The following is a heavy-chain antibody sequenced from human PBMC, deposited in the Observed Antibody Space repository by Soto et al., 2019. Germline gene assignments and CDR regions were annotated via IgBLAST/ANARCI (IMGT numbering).Heavy chain of an antibody. CDR2: IYYSGST. CDR3: ARRVWSGYYMYYYYGMDV. Sequence: SETLSLTCTVSGGSISSSSYYWGWIRQPPGKGLEWIGSIYYSGSTYYNPSLKSRVTISVDTSKNQFSLKLSSVTAADTAVYYCARRVWSGYYMYYYYGMDVWGQGTTVTVSS. CDR1: GGSISSSSYY. J-gene: IGHJ6*02. D-gene: IGHD3-3*01. V-gene: IGHV4-39*01.